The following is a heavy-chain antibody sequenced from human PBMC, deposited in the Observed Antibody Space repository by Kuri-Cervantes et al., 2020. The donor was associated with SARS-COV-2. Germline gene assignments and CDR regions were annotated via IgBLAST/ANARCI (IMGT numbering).Heavy chain of an antibody. CDR1: GGSISSSSYY. V-gene: IGHV4-39*01. CDR3: ARHPRNSGMDV. Sequence: SETLSLTCTVSGGSISSSSYYWGWIRQPPGKGPEWIGSVYYDGSTYYTPSLKSRVTISVDTSKTQFSLKVSSVTAADTAVYYCARHPRNSGMDVWGQGTTVTVSS. CDR2: VYYDGST. J-gene: IGHJ6*02.